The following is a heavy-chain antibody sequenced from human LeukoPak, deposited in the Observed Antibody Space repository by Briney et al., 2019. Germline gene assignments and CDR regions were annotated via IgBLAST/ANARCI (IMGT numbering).Heavy chain of an antibody. Sequence: GGSLRLSCAASGFTFSSYGMSWVRQAPGKGLEWVSAISGSGGSTYYADSVKGRFTISRDNSKNTLYLQMNSLRAEDTAVYYCAKSEVTMIVVVIYYFDYWGQGTLVTVSS. CDR1: GFTFSSYG. D-gene: IGHD3-22*01. CDR2: ISGSGGST. J-gene: IGHJ4*02. CDR3: AKSEVTMIVVVIYYFDY. V-gene: IGHV3-23*01.